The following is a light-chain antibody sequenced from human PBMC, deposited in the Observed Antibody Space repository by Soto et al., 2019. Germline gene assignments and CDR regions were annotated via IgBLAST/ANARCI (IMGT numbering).Light chain of an antibody. CDR2: LGS. CDR3: MLAIQAPRT. CDR1: QSLLHSNGNIY. J-gene: IGKJ1*01. Sequence: DIALTQSPLSLPVTPGEPASISCRSSQSLLHSNGNIYLDWYLQKPGQSPQLLIYLGSIRASGVPDRFSGSRSGTDFTLKITIVEAEDVEVYYCMLAIQAPRTFGLGTKVEIK. V-gene: IGKV2-28*01.